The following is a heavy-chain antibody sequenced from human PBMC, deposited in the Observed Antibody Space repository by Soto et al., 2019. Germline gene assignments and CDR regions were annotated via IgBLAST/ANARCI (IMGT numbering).Heavy chain of an antibody. CDR2: IYYSGST. D-gene: IGHD5-18*01. J-gene: IGHJ4*02. CDR1: GGSISSGDYY. CDR3: ASSSYGYTFYDY. Sequence: QVQLQESGPGLVKPSQTLSLTCTVSGGSISSGDYYWSWIRQPPGKGLEWIGYIYYSGSTYYNPSPKSRVTISVHTSKNHFSLKLSSVTAADTAVYYCASSSYGYTFYDYWGQGTLVTVSS. V-gene: IGHV4-30-4*01.